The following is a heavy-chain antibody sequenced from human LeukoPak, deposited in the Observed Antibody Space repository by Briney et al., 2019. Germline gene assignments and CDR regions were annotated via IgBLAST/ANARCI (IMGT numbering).Heavy chain of an antibody. CDR1: GYTFTSYY. V-gene: IGHV1-46*01. CDR3: ARERKGRGLDY. Sequence: GASVKVSCKASGYTFTSYYMHWVRQAPGQGLEWMGIINPSGGSTSYAQKFQGRVTITRNTSISTAYMELSSLRSEDTAVYYCARERKGRGLDYWGQGTLVTVSS. CDR2: INPSGGST. J-gene: IGHJ4*02. D-gene: IGHD3-10*01.